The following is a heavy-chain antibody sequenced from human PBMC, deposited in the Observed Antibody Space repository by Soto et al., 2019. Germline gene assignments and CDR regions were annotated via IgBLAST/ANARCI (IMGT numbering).Heavy chain of an antibody. Sequence: GGSLRLSCAASGFSFSTYAMHWVRQAPGKGLEWVAVISYDGSNKYYADSLKGRFTISRDNAQNALYLQMNSLRAEDTVVYYCARDVGSSGSSSAFDIWGQGTMVTVSS. D-gene: IGHD1-26*01. CDR1: GFSFSTYA. V-gene: IGHV3-30-3*01. CDR2: ISYDGSNK. J-gene: IGHJ3*02. CDR3: ARDVGSSGSSSAFDI.